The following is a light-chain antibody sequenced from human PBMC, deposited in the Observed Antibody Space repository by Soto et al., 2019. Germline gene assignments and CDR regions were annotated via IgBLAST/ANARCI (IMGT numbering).Light chain of an antibody. J-gene: IGLJ1*01. V-gene: IGLV2-14*01. CDR1: SSDVGGYDY. CDR2: EVS. Sequence: QSALTQPASVSGSPGQSITMSCTGTSSDVGGYDYVSWYQQHPGEVPKLIIFEVSSRPAWISNRFSASKSGNTASLTISGLQAEDEADYYCSSYTTSGSYVFGTGTKLTVL. CDR3: SSYTTSGSYV.